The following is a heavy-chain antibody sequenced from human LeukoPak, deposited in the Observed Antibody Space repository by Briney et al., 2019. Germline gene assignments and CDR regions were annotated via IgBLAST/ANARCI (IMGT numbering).Heavy chain of an antibody. Sequence: TLSVTRTVSGGSISSGGYCSGWARHQPGKGLEWLGYIYYSGSTYYHPSLKSRVTISLDTSQNQFPLKLGSVTAAGPAVHYCARDRTGSWAYFDYWGQGTRVTVSS. J-gene: IGHJ4*02. CDR3: ARDRTGSWAYFDY. CDR2: IYYSGST. CDR1: GGSISSGGYC. D-gene: IGHD1-26*01. V-gene: IGHV4-31*03.